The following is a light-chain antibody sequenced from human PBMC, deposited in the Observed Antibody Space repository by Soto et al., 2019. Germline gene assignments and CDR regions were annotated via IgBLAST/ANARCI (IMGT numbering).Light chain of an antibody. CDR2: GAS. J-gene: IGKJ1*01. CDR1: QSVSSSY. Sequence: EVVLTQSPFTLSLSPGERSTLSFRASQSVSSSYLAWYQQKPGQAPRLLIYGASSRATGIPDRLSGSGSGTDFTLTISRLEPEDFAVYYCQQYGSSQWTFGQGTKVDIK. V-gene: IGKV3-20*01. CDR3: QQYGSSQWT.